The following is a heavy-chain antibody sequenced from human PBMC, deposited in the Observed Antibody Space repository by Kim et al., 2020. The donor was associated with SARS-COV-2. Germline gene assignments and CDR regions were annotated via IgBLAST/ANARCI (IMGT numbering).Heavy chain of an antibody. J-gene: IGHJ6*02. D-gene: IGHD1-26*01. Sequence: ASVKVSCKASGYTFTNYYMHWVRQAPGQGLEWMGMINPHGGSTRYEQKFQGRVTVTRDTSTSTVFMEVSSLRSEDTAVYFCASGTVSPFYYYGMDLWGQGTTVTISS. CDR3: ASGTVSPFYYYGMDL. V-gene: IGHV1-46*01. CDR1: GYTFTNYY. CDR2: INPHGGST.